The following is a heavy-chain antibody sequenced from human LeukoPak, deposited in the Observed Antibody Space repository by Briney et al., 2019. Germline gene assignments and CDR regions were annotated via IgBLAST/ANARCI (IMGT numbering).Heavy chain of an antibody. J-gene: IGHJ5*02. CDR1: GFTFSSYA. V-gene: IGHV3-23*01. CDR2: TSAGGGGT. CDR3: ARENFDP. Sequence: PGGSLRLSCAASGFTFSSYAMTWVRQAPGKGLEWVSATSAGGGGTYYADSVKGRFTITRDNAKNMVYLQMNSLRGEDTAVYYCARENFDPWGQGTQVTVSS.